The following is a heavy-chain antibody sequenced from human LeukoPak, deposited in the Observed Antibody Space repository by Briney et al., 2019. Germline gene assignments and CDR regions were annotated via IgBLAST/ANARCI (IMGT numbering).Heavy chain of an antibody. V-gene: IGHV4-4*08. CDR2: IYSSGYS. CDR3: AREVVVVPAANAFDI. J-gene: IGHJ3*02. CDR1: GGSISSYY. D-gene: IGHD2-2*01. Sequence: SETLSLTCIISGGSISSYYWSWIRQPPGKGLEWIVYIYSSGYSNYNPSLKSRVTISVDTSKNQFSLKLSSVTAADTAVYYCAREVVVVPAANAFDIWGQGTMVTVSS.